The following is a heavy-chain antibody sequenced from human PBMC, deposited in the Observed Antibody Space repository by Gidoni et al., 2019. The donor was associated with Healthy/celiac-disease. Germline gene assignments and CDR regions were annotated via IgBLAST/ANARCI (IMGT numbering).Heavy chain of an antibody. V-gene: IGHV1-69*06. J-gene: IGHJ3*02. D-gene: IGHD3-3*02. CDR2: IIPIFGTA. CDR3: ARSGAFDDAFDI. Sequence: QVQLVQSGAEVKKTGYSVKASCKASGGTFSSYAISWVRQAPGQGLEWMGGIIPIFGTANYAQKFQGRVTITADKSTSTAYMGLSSLRSEYTAVYYCARSGAFDDAFDIWGQGTMVTVSS. CDR1: GGTFSSYA.